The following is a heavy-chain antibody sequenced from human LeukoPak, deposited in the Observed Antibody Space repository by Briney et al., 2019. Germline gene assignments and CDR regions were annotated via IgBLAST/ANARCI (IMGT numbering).Heavy chain of an antibody. V-gene: IGHV4-39*07. D-gene: IGHD3-3*01. Sequence: PSETLSLTCTVSGGSISSSSYYWGWIRQPPGKGLEWIGSIYYSGSTYYNPSLKSRVTISVDTSKNQFSLKLSSVTAADTAVYYCARAFTHDWSGSAPYYFDYWGQGTLVTVSS. J-gene: IGHJ4*02. CDR2: IYYSGST. CDR3: ARAFTHDWSGSAPYYFDY. CDR1: GGSISSSSYY.